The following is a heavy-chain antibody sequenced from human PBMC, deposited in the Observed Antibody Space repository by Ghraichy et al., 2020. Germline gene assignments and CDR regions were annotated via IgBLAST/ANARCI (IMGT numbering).Heavy chain of an antibody. J-gene: IGHJ4*02. V-gene: IGHV3-30*02. Sequence: GESLNISCAASGFTLSSYGMHWVRQAPGKGLEWVAFIQFDGSNKYYADSVKGRFTISGYNSKNMLFLQMNSLRAEDTAVYYCASRDYGGSLNYWGQGTLVTVSS. CDR2: IQFDGSNK. CDR3: ASRDYGGSLNY. D-gene: IGHD2-21*01. CDR1: GFTLSSYG.